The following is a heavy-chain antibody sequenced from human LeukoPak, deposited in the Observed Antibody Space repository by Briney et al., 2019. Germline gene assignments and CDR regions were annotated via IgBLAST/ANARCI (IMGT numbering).Heavy chain of an antibody. J-gene: IGHJ5*02. D-gene: IGHD6-19*01. V-gene: IGHV3-23*01. Sequence: GGALRLPCAASGFTFSSYDMTWVRQAPGRGLEWVSSIRPSGDNTYYGDSVKGRLTISRDNSKNTVYLQMNNMRVDDTAVYYCARVAGWHWFDPWGQGTLVTVSS. CDR1: GFTFSSYD. CDR3: ARVAGWHWFDP. CDR2: IRPSGDNT.